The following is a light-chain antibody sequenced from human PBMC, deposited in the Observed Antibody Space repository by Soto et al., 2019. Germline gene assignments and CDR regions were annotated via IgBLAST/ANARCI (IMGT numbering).Light chain of an antibody. CDR1: SSDVGGYNY. J-gene: IGLJ1*01. CDR3: SSYTSSSTVV. Sequence: QSVLTQPASVSGSPGQSITISCTGTSSDVGGYNYVSWYQQHPGNAPKLMIYEVSQRPSGDSNRFSGSKSGNTASLTISGLQAEDEADDWCSSYTSSSTVVFGTGTKVTVL. V-gene: IGLV2-14*01. CDR2: EVS.